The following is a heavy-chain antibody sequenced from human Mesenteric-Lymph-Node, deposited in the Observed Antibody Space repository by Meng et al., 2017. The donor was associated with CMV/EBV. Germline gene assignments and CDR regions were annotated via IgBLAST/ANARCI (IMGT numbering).Heavy chain of an antibody. V-gene: IGHV4/OR15-8*01. J-gene: IGHJ4*02. CDR2: IYHSGSS. Sequence: SEILSPTCDASGDSISSSSWWSWVRQPPGKGLEWIGEIYHSGSSNYNPSLKSRVTISLDKSKNQVALKLNSVPAADTAVYYCARLDLSGAMSHVDYWGQGTLVTVSS. CDR3: ARLDLSGAMSHVDY. D-gene: IGHD4/OR15-4a*01. CDR1: GDSISSSSW.